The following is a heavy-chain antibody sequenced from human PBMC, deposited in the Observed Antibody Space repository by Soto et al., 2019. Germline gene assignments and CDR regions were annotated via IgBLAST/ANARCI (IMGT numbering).Heavy chain of an antibody. CDR2: IYYSGST. CDR1: GGSISSGGYY. J-gene: IGHJ4*02. Sequence: LSLTCTVSGGSISSGGYYWSCIRQHPGKGLGWIGYIYYSGSTYYNPSLKSRVTISVDTSKNQFSLKLSSVTAADTAVYYCARAEVTPPHDSGYSLYYFDYWGQGTLVTVSS. V-gene: IGHV4-31*03. CDR3: ARAEVTPPHDSGYSLYYFDY. D-gene: IGHD3-22*01.